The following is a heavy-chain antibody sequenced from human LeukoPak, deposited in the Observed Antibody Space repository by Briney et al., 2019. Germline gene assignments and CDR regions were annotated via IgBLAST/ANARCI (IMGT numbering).Heavy chain of an antibody. CDR2: INGDGSSI. CDR3: AKFWDFGDYAIDY. V-gene: IGHV3-74*01. Sequence: GGSLRLSCAASGFTFGTYWMHWVRQAPEKGLVWVSRINGDGSSISHADSVKGRFTISRDNAKNTVYLQMNSLRAEDTAVYYCAKFWDFGDYAIDYWGQGTLVTVSS. CDR1: GFTFGTYW. J-gene: IGHJ4*02. D-gene: IGHD4-17*01.